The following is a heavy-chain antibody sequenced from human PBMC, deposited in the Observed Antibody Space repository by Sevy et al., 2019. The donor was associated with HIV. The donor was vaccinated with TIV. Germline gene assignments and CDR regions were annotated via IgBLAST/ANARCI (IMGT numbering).Heavy chain of an antibody. V-gene: IGHV3-30-3*01. CDR1: GFTFSSYA. CDR3: AREDEDTAMDPYYYYGMDV. CDR2: ISYDGSNK. J-gene: IGHJ6*02. D-gene: IGHD5-18*01. Sequence: SLRLSCAASGFTFSSYAMHWVRQAPGKGLEWVAVISYDGSNKYYADSVKGRFTISRDNSKNTLYLQMNSLRAEDTAVYYCAREDEDTAMDPYYYYGMDVWGQGTTVTVSS.